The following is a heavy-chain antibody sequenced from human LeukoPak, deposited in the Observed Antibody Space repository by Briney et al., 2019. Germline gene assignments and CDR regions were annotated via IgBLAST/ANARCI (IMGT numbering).Heavy chain of an antibody. D-gene: IGHD2-2*01. Sequence: PSETLSLTCAVYGGSFSGYYWSWIRQPPGKGLEWIGEINHSGSTNYNPSLKSRVTISVDTSRNQFSLKLSSVTAADTAVYYCARLVVPAAMPLYYYYYYMDVWGKGTTVTISS. CDR1: GGSFSGYY. V-gene: IGHV4-34*01. CDR3: ARLVVPAAMPLYYYYYYMDV. J-gene: IGHJ6*03. CDR2: INHSGST.